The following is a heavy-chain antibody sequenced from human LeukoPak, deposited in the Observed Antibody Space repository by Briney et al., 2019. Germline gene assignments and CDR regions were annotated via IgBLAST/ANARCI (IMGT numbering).Heavy chain of an antibody. J-gene: IGHJ6*03. CDR2: IYTSGST. CDR1: GGSFSGYY. CDR3: ARATSSYFYYMDV. V-gene: IGHV4-59*10. Sequence: SETLSLTCAVYGGSFSGYYWSWIRQPAGKGLEWIGRIYTSGSTNYNPSLKSRVTISGDTSKNQFSLRLSSVTAADTAVYYCARATSSYFYYMDVWGKGTTVTISS. D-gene: IGHD5-12*01.